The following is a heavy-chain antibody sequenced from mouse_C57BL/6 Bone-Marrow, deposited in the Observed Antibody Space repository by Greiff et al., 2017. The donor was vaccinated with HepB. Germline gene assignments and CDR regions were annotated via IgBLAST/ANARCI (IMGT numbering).Heavy chain of an antibody. CDR2: IYPGDGDT. CDR3: AIYDYDFDY. J-gene: IGHJ2*01. Sequence: VQLQQSGPELVKPGASVKISCKASGYAFSSSWMNWVKQRPGKGLEWIGRIYPGDGDTNYNGKFKGKATLTADKSSSTAYMQLSSLTSEDSAVYFCAIYDYDFDYWGQGTTLTVSS. D-gene: IGHD2-4*01. V-gene: IGHV1-82*01. CDR1: GYAFSSSW.